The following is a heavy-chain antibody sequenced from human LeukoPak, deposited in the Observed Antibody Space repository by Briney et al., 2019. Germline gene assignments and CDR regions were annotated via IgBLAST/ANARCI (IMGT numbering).Heavy chain of an antibody. CDR3: AGDKNFFSNWFDP. Sequence: PSETLSLTCTVSGGSISSGGYYWSWIRQHPGKGLEWIGYIYYSGSTYYNPSLKSRVTISVDTSKNQFSLKLSSVTAADTAVYYCAGDKNFFSNWFDPWGQGTLVTVSS. D-gene: IGHD2/OR15-2a*01. CDR2: IYYSGST. V-gene: IGHV4-31*03. J-gene: IGHJ5*02. CDR1: GGSISSGGYY.